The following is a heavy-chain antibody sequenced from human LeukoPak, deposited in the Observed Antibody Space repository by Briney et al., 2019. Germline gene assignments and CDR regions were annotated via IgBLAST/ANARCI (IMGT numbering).Heavy chain of an antibody. CDR2: ISNSGSTI. CDR3: ARAPKFRLVGVPKGPFDP. D-gene: IGHD1-26*01. CDR1: GFTFSDYY. V-gene: IGHV3-11*01. Sequence: GGSLRLSCAASGFTFSDYYMSWIRQAPGKGLEWVSYISNSGSTIYYADSVKGRFFTSRDNAKNSLYLQMNSLRAEDTAVYYCARAPKFRLVGVPKGPFDPWGQGTLVTVSS. J-gene: IGHJ5*02.